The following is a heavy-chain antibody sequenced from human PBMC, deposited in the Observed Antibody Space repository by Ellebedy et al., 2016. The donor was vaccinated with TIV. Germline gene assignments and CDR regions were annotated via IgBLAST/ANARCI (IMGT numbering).Heavy chain of an antibody. V-gene: IGHV4-39*01. Sequence: SETLSLXCTVSGGSISSSSYYWGWIRQPPGKGLEWIGSIYYSGNTYYNPSLKSRVTISIDTSKNQFSLRLSSVTAADTAIYRCARREVTIPRADAYFDYWGQGILVTVSS. CDR3: ARREVTIPRADAYFDY. CDR1: GGSISSSSYY. J-gene: IGHJ4*02. D-gene: IGHD3-3*01. CDR2: IYYSGNT.